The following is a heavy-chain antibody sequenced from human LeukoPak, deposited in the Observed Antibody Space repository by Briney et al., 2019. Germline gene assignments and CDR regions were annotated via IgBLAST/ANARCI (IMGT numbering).Heavy chain of an antibody. D-gene: IGHD2-2*01. CDR2: INHSGST. CDR3: ARELDCSSTSCIYYYYYGMDV. Sequence: PSETLSLTCAVYGGSFSGYYWSWIRQPPGKGLEWIGEINHSGSTNYNPSLKSRVTISVDTSKNQFSLKLSSVTAADTAVYYCARELDCSSTSCIYYYYYGMDVWGQGTTVTVSS. J-gene: IGHJ6*02. CDR1: GGSFSGYY. V-gene: IGHV4-34*01.